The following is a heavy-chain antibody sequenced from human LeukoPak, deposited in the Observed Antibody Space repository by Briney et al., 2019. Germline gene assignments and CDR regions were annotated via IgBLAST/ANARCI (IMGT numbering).Heavy chain of an antibody. V-gene: IGHV4-59*01. Sequence: PSETLSLTCTVSGGSISGYYWSWIRQPPGKGLEWIGHIYSSGSTKYNPSLKSRVTMSVDTSKNQFSLKLSSVTAADTAVYYCARNYDSSGYTAFGYWGRGTLLTVSS. J-gene: IGHJ4*02. D-gene: IGHD3-22*01. CDR2: IYSSGST. CDR3: ARNYDSSGYTAFGY. CDR1: GGSISGYY.